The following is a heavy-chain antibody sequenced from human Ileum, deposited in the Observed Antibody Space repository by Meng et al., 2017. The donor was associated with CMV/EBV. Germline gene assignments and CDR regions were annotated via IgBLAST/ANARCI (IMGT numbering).Heavy chain of an antibody. CDR2: ISPSGNI. V-gene: IGHV4-4*07. D-gene: IGHD3-22*01. J-gene: IGHJ4*02. Sequence: QVHLPDSGPGLVSPWETLSLTCTVSGDSISNYFWSGFRQPAGKKLEWIGRISPSGNINYIPSLKGRVTMSLDTSNNQIFLNLTSVTAADTALYYCARGESRGYYYFDYWGQGILVTVSS. CDR1: GDSISNYF. CDR3: ARGESRGYYYFDY.